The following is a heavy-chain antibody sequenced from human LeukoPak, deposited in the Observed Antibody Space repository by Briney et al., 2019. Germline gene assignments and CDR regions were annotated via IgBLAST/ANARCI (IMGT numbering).Heavy chain of an antibody. Sequence: GGSLRLSCAASGFTVSSNYMSWVRQAPGKGLEWVSVIYSGGSTYYADSVKGRFTISRDNSKNTLYLQMNSLRAEDTAVYYCARDRARPFYFDYWGQGALVTVSS. D-gene: IGHD3-10*01. CDR1: GFTVSSNY. CDR2: IYSGGST. J-gene: IGHJ4*02. V-gene: IGHV3-66*01. CDR3: ARDRARPFYFDY.